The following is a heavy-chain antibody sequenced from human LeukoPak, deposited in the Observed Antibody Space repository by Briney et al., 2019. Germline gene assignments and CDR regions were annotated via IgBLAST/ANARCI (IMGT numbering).Heavy chain of an antibody. CDR3: ARDFRYYYYMDV. J-gene: IGHJ6*03. CDR1: GYTFTSYD. V-gene: IGHV1-8*03. Sequence: ASVKVSCKASGYTFTSYDINWVRQATGQGLEWMGWMNPNSGNTGYAQKFQGRVTITRNTSISTAYMELSSLRSEDTAVYYCARDFRYYYYMDVWGKGTTVTVSS. CDR2: MNPNSGNT. D-gene: IGHD3-3*01.